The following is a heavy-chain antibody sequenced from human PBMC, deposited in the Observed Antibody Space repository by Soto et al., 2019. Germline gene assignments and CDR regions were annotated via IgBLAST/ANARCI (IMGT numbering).Heavy chain of an antibody. V-gene: IGHV3-23*01. CDR1: GVTLTSYA. Sequence: LRLSCAASGVTLTSYAMTWVRQVPGEGLQWVSSISKSGDSTYYADSVKGRFTTSRDNSKNTLYLQMNSLRAEDTAIYYCAKGSFGFDYWGQGTLVTVSS. J-gene: IGHJ4*02. D-gene: IGHD3-10*01. CDR2: ISKSGDST. CDR3: AKGSFGFDY.